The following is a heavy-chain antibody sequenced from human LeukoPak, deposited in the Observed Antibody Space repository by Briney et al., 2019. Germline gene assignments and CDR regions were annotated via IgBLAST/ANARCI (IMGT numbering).Heavy chain of an antibody. D-gene: IGHD3-22*01. V-gene: IGHV4-34*01. Sequence: PSETLSLTCAVYGGSFSGYYWSWIRQPPGKGLEWIGEINHSGSTNYNPSLKSRVTISVDTSKNQFSLKLSSVTAADTAVYYCARGGEYSYDSSGPWGYWGQVTLVTVSS. J-gene: IGHJ4*02. CDR1: GGSFSGYY. CDR3: ARGGEYSYDSSGPWGY. CDR2: INHSGST.